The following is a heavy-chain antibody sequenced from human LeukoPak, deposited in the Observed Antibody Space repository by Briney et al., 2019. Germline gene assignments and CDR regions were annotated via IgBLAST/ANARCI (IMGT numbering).Heavy chain of an antibody. D-gene: IGHD4-17*01. V-gene: IGHV4-38-2*02. CDR2: IYHSGST. CDR1: GYSISSGYY. Sequence: SETLSLTCTASGYSISSGYYWGWIRQPPGKGLEWIGSIYHSGSTYYNPSLKSRVTISVDTSKNQFSLKLSSVTAADTAVYYCARDGEDGDYEGLFDYWGQGTLVTVSS. J-gene: IGHJ4*02. CDR3: ARDGEDGDYEGLFDY.